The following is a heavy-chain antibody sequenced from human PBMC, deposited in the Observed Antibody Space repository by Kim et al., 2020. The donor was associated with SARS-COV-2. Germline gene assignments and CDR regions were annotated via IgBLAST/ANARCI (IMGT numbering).Heavy chain of an antibody. D-gene: IGHD3-16*01. Sequence: GGSLRLSCVASGFAMSDYYMSWIRQAPGRGLEWVSYISIRASFTIYADSVKGRFTIARDDAKNSVFLQMNNLNVEDTAVYYCAREGLMLRAINTEDFWGQGTLVTVSS. CDR1: GFAMSDYY. V-gene: IGHV3-11*06. CDR2: ISIRASFT. CDR3: AREGLMLRAINTEDF. J-gene: IGHJ4*02.